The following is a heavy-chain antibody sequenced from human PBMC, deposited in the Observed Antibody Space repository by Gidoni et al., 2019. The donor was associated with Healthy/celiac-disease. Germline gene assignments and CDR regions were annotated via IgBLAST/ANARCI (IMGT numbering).Heavy chain of an antibody. D-gene: IGHD1-26*01. CDR3: ARGLLPCIVVALDTDWYFHL. CDR2: LYSVGFS. Sequence: EVQLVESVGGLVEPGGSLRLSCGGSGLRVSSHYMGWVLQAPGKGLACVSFLYSVGFSYYAYSLPCRFTISIDHSKITMYLLMTRLSAEYLAVYFPARGLLPCIVVALDTDWYFHLCAPGTLVTVSS. CDR1: GLRVSSHY. J-gene: IGHJ2*01. V-gene: IGHV3-66*01.